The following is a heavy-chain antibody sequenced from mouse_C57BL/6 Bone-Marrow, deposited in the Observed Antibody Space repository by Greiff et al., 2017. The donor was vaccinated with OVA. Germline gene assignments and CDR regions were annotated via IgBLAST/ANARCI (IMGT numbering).Heavy chain of an antibody. CDR3: TTSYGSSYRYFDV. D-gene: IGHD1-1*01. CDR1: GFNIKDDY. V-gene: IGHV14-4*01. CDR2: IDPENGDT. Sequence: EVQLQESGAELVRPGASVKLSCTASGFNIKDDYMHWVKQRPEQGLEWIGWIDPENGDTEYASKFQGKATITADTSSNTAYLQLSSLTSEDTAVYYCTTSYGSSYRYFDVWGTATTVTVSS. J-gene: IGHJ1*03.